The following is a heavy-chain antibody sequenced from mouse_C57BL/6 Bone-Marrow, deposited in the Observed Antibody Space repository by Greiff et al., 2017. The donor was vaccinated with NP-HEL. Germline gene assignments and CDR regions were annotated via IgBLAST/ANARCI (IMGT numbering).Heavy chain of an antibody. CDR1: GYAFSSYW. V-gene: IGHV1-80*01. CDR2: IYPGDGDT. Sequence: QVQLQQSGAELVKPGASVKISCKASGYAFSSYWMHWVKQRPGKGLEWIGQIYPGDGDTNYNGKFKGKATLTADKSSSTAYMQLSSLTSEDSAVYFCAREEDVRFAYWGQGTLVTVSA. CDR3: AREEDVRFAY. J-gene: IGHJ3*01.